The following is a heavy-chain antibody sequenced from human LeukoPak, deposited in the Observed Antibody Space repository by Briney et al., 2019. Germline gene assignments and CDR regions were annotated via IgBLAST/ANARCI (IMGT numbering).Heavy chain of an antibody. V-gene: IGHV1-69*06. J-gene: IGHJ3*02. CDR3: ARRMNSSGCCRDAFDI. CDR2: IIPIFGTA. Sequence: SVKVSCKASGGTFISYAISWVRQAPGQGLEWMGRIIPIFGTANYALKFQGRVTITADKSTSTAYMELSSLRSEDTAVYYCARRMNSSGCCRDAFDIWGQGTMVTVSS. CDR1: GGTFISYA. D-gene: IGHD6-19*01.